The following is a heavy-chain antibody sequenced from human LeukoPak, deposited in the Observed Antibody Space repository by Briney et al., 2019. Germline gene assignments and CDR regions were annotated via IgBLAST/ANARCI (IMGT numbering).Heavy chain of an antibody. CDR1: GFTLSTYS. V-gene: IGHV3-21*01. Sequence: GGSLRLSCVVSGFTLSTYSINWVRQAPGKGLEWVSSISSKSRYMYYADSVKGRFTISRDNAKNSLSLQMNSLRAEDTAVYYCARCSGSSTYHSDDYWGQGTLVTVSS. J-gene: IGHJ4*02. CDR2: ISSKSRYM. D-gene: IGHD2-15*01. CDR3: ARCSGSSTYHSDDY.